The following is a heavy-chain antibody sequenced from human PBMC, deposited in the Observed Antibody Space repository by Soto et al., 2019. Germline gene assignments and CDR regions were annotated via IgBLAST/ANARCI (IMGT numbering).Heavy chain of an antibody. CDR3: ARDSTRRGAFDI. D-gene: IGHD2-2*01. Sequence: PSETLSLKCAVNNGSFRVYYWAWIRQRPGKGLEWIGEINHSGSTNYNPSLKSRVTIAVDTSKNQLALKLSSVNDADTSVYSCARDSTRRGAFDIWGQGTMVTVSS. V-gene: IGHV4-34*01. CDR1: NGSFRVYY. J-gene: IGHJ3*02. CDR2: INHSGST.